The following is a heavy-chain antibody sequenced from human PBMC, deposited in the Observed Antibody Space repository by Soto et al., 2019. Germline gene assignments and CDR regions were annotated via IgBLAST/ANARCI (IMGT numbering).Heavy chain of an antibody. V-gene: IGHV4-38-2*01. J-gene: IGHJ4*02. Sequence: PSETLSLTCAVSGYSISSGYYWGWIRQPPGKGLEWIGSIYHSGSTYYTPSLKSRVTISVDTSKNQFSLKLSSVTAADTAVYYCARKMIDDDSPGYFDYWGQGTLVTVSS. D-gene: IGHD3-22*01. CDR1: GYSISSGYY. CDR2: IYHSGST. CDR3: ARKMIDDDSPGYFDY.